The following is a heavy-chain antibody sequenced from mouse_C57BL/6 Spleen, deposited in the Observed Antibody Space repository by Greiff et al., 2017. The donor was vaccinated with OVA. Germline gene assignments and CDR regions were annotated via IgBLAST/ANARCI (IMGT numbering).Heavy chain of an antibody. CDR2: IYPRSGNT. Sequence: VQLQQSGAELARPGASVKLSCKASGYTFTSYGISWVKQRTGQGLEWIGEIYPRSGNTYYNEKFKGKATLTADKSSSTAYMELRSLTSEDSAVYFCARGYYGSSYRKYFDVWGTGTTVTVSS. CDR3: ARGYYGSSYRKYFDV. V-gene: IGHV1-81*01. J-gene: IGHJ1*03. D-gene: IGHD1-1*01. CDR1: GYTFTSYG.